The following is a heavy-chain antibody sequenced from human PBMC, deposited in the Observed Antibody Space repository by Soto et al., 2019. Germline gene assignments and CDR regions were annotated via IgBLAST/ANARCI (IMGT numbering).Heavy chain of an antibody. D-gene: IGHD6-13*01. CDR1: GFTFSSYG. J-gene: IGHJ5*02. CDR2: ISYDGSNK. Sequence: GGSLRLSCAASGFTFSSYGMHWVRQAPGKGLEWVAVISYDGSNKYYADSVKGRFTISRDNSKNTLYLQMNSLRAEDTAVYYCAKDSIAAWGKGTLVTVSS. V-gene: IGHV3-30*18. CDR3: AKDSIAA.